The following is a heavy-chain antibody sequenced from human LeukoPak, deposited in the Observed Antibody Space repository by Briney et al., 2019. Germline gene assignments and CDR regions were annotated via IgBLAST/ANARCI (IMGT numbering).Heavy chain of an antibody. CDR2: MSGSGGST. CDR3: AREGGLDY. J-gene: IGHJ4*02. V-gene: IGHV3-23*01. CDR1: GFTFSNYA. D-gene: IGHD3-16*01. Sequence: GGSLRLSCAASGFTFSNYAMTWVRQAPGKGLEWVSSMSGSGGSTDYADSVKGRFTISRDNSKNTLYLQMNTLRVEDTAVYYCAREGGLDYWGQGTLVTVSS.